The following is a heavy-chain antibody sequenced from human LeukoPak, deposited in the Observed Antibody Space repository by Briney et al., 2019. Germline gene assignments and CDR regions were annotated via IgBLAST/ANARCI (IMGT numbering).Heavy chain of an antibody. CDR2: IYPGDSDT. CDR3: ARAVATIWSLDY. V-gene: IGHV5-51*01. CDR1: GYKFSSYW. D-gene: IGHD5-12*01. Sequence: GESLKISCKGSGYKFSSYWIGWVRQMPGKGLEWMGLIYPGDSDTRYSPSFRGQVTISVDTSIDTAYLQWSGLKATDTAMYYCARAVATIWSLDYWGQGTLVTVSS. J-gene: IGHJ4*02.